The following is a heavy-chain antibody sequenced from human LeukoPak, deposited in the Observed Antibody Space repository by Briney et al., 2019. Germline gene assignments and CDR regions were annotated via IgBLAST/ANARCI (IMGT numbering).Heavy chain of an antibody. V-gene: IGHV4-4*07. D-gene: IGHD6-19*01. CDR2: IYTSGST. Sequence: NPSETLSLTCTVSGGSISSYYGSWIRQPAGKGLEWIGRIYTSGSTNYNPSLKSRVTMSVDTSQNQFSLKPGSGTAADPAVYYCGRDKTVIAVAEGGNDAFDIWGQGTMVTVSS. CDR1: GGSISSYY. CDR3: GRDKTVIAVAEGGNDAFDI. J-gene: IGHJ3*02.